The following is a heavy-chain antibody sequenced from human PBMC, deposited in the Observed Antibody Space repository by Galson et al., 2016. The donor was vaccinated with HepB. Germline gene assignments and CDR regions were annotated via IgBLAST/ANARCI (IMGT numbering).Heavy chain of an antibody. CDR1: GFTFTNYG. V-gene: IGHV3-23*01. J-gene: IGHJ6*02. CDR2: ISGGGDGT. CDR3: AKDLSHRGVAAGTNFDYGMDV. D-gene: IGHD6-13*01. Sequence: SLRLSCAASGFTFTNYGMSWVRQAPGKGLEWVSAISGGGDGTFYAESVKGRFTVSRDKSKNTLYLQMISLRADDTAVYYCAKDLSHRGVAAGTNFDYGMDVWGQGTTVTVSS.